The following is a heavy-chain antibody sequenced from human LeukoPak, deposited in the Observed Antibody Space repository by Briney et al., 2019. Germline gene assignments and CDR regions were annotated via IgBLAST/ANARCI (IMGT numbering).Heavy chain of an antibody. V-gene: IGHV4-34*01. CDR3: ARGCGYDFWSGYFPPRYYYYMDV. D-gene: IGHD3-3*01. CDR2: INHSGST. CDR1: GGSFSGYY. J-gene: IGHJ6*03. Sequence: PSETLSLTCAVYGGSFSGYYWSWIRQPPGKGLEWIGEINHSGSTNYNPSLKSRVTISVDTSKNQFSLKLSSVTAADTAVYYCARGCGYDFWSGYFPPRYYYYMDVWGKGTTVTVSS.